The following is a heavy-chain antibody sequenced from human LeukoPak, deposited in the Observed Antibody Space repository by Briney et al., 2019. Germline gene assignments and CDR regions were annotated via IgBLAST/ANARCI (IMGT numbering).Heavy chain of an antibody. D-gene: IGHD1-26*01. Sequence: GGSLRLSCAASGFIFDDYAMHWVRQAPGKGLEWVSRISWDSGTIDYADSVRGRFTVSRDNAKNSLYLQINSLRPEDTAFYYCAKDIEAIGRNLDYWGQGTLATVSS. CDR1: GFIFDDYA. J-gene: IGHJ4*02. CDR3: AKDIEAIGRNLDY. CDR2: ISWDSGTI. V-gene: IGHV3-9*01.